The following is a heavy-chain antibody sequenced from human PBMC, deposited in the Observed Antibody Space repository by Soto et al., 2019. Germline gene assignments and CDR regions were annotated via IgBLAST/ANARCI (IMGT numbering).Heavy chain of an antibody. CDR1: GFTFSSYG. D-gene: IGHD3-22*01. V-gene: IGHV3-48*01. Sequence: HPGGSLRLSCAASGFTFSSYGMNWVRQAPGKGLEWISYIDSSSSIIYYADSVKGRFTISRDSAKNSLFLQMNSLRAEDTAVYYCARDHYDSSGYYLNYYYYGMDVWGQGTTVTVSS. J-gene: IGHJ6*02. CDR2: IDSSSSII. CDR3: ARDHYDSSGYYLNYYYYGMDV.